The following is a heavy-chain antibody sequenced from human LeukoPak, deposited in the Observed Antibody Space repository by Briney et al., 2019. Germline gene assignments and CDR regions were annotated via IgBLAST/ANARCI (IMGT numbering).Heavy chain of an antibody. J-gene: IGHJ6*03. V-gene: IGHV3-43*02. D-gene: IGHD1-7*01. CDR1: GFTFDDYA. CDR3: AKDRRTYYYYYMDV. CDR2: ISGDGGST. Sequence: GGSLRLSCAASGFTFDDYAMHWVRQAPGKGLEWVSLISGDGGSTYYADSVRGRFTISRDNGKNSLYLQMTGLRTEDTALYYCAKDRRTYYYYYMDVWGKGTTVTVSS.